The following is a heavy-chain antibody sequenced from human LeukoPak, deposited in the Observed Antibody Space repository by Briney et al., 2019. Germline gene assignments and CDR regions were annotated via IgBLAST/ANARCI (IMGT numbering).Heavy chain of an antibody. Sequence: PGGSLRLSCAASGFTFSRYSMAWVGQAPGRGLEWVSTVGGRGGPRTFYADSVQGRFTVSRDNSRDTVYLQMDSLGAEDTAIYYCAKEGLLGGYYFDLWGQGALVTVSS. CDR3: AKEGLLGGYYFDL. J-gene: IGHJ4*02. CDR1: GFTFSRYS. V-gene: IGHV3-23*01. D-gene: IGHD2-8*02. CDR2: VGGRGGPRT.